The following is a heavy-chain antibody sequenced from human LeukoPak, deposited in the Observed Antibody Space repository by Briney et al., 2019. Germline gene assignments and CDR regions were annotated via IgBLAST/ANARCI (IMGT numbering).Heavy chain of an antibody. V-gene: IGHV3-33*01. CDR2: IWYDGSNK. CDR3: ARDSTMVRGVIGPFDY. CDR1: GFTFSSYG. Sequence: GGSLRLSCAASGFTFSSYGMHWVRQAPGKGLEWVAVIWYDGSNKYYAGSVKGRFTISRDNSKNTLYLQMNSLRAEDTAVYYCARDSTMVRGVIGPFDYWGQGTLVTVSS. J-gene: IGHJ4*02. D-gene: IGHD3-10*01.